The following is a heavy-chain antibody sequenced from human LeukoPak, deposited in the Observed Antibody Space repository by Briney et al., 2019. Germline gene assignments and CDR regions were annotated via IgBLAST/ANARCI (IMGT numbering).Heavy chain of an antibody. V-gene: IGHV4-34*01. D-gene: IGHD5-24*01. J-gene: IGHJ4*02. Sequence: SETLSLTCAVYGGSFSGYYWSWIRQPPGKGLEWLGEINHSGSTNYNPSLKSRVTISVDTSKNQFSLKLSSVTAADTAVYYCARGLWRGDGYNLFYFDYWGQGTLVTVSS. CDR2: INHSGST. CDR3: ARGLWRGDGYNLFYFDY. CDR1: GGSFSGYY.